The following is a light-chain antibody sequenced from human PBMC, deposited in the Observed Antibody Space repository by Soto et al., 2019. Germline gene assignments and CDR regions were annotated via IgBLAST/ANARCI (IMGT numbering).Light chain of an antibody. CDR3: MQALQTPLT. J-gene: IGKJ4*01. CDR2: LGS. V-gene: IGKV2-28*01. CDR1: QSLLHRNGYNY. Sequence: DIVMTQSPLSLPFTPGEPASISCRSSQSLLHRNGYNYLDWYLQKPGQSPQLLISLGSNRASGVPDRFSGSGAGTDFTLKISRVESEDVGVYYCMQALQTPLTFGGGTKVEIK.